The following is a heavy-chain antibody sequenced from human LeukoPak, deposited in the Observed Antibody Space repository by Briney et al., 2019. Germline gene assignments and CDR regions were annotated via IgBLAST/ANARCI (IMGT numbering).Heavy chain of an antibody. CDR3: ARGVRGVVRGPKGNWFDP. V-gene: IGHV4-30-2*01. D-gene: IGHD3-10*01. CDR1: DASINSGGYY. J-gene: IGHJ5*02. CDR2: IYHSGST. Sequence: SETLSLTCTVSDASINSGGYYWSWIRQPPGKGLEWIGCIYHSGSTLYNPSLKSRVTISVDKSKNQFSLKLSSVTAADTAVYYCARGVRGVVRGPKGNWFDPWGQGTLVTVSS.